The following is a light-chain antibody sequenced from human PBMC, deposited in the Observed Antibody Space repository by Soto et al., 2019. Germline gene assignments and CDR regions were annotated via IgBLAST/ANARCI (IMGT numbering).Light chain of an antibody. Sequence: DIQMTQSPSTLSASVGDRVTITCRASQSTSTWLAWYQQKPGKAPKLLVYDASSLQSWVPSRFSGSGSGTEFTLTISSLQPDDFATYYCQQYNSYSRTFGQGTKVDIK. CDR2: DAS. CDR3: QQYNSYSRT. V-gene: IGKV1-5*01. J-gene: IGKJ1*01. CDR1: QSTSTW.